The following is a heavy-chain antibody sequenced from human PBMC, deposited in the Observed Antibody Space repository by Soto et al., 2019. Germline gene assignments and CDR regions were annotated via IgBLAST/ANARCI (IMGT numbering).Heavy chain of an antibody. V-gene: IGHV4-30-2*01. CDR3: ARGFWSGLSGMDV. Sequence: SETLSLTCAVSGGSISSGGYSWSWIRQPPGKGLEWIGYIYHSGSTYYNPSLKSRVTISVGRSKNQFSLKLSSVTAADTAVYYCARGFWSGLSGMDVWGQGTTVTVSS. J-gene: IGHJ6*02. CDR2: IYHSGST. CDR1: GGSISSGGYS. D-gene: IGHD3-3*01.